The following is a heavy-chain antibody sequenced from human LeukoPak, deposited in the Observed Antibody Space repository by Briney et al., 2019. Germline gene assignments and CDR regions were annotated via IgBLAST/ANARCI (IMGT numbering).Heavy chain of an antibody. Sequence: PGGSLRLSCAASGFTFSSYWMSWVRQAPGKGLEWVANMKQDGSEKYYVDSVKGRFTISRDNAKNSLYLQMNSLRAEDTAVYYCARDSGHYGSASGGGFDYWGQGTLVTVSS. V-gene: IGHV3-7*01. CDR2: MKQDGSEK. J-gene: IGHJ4*02. CDR1: GFTFSSYW. CDR3: ARDSGHYGSASGGGFDY. D-gene: IGHD3-10*01.